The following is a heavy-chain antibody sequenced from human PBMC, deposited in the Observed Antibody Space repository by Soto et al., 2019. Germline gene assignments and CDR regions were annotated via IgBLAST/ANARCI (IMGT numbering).Heavy chain of an antibody. J-gene: IGHJ4*02. V-gene: IGHV3-23*01. CDR2: ISGSGGST. CDR1: GFTFSSYA. Sequence: EVQLLESGGGLVQPGGSLRLSCAASGFTFSSYAMSWVRQAPGKGLEWVSAISGSGGSTYYADSVKGRFIISRDNSKNTLYLQMNSLRAEDTAVYYCAKAAEWSTVPTLSGSLNFDYWGQGTLVTVSS. CDR3: AKAAEWSTVPTLSGSLNFDY. D-gene: IGHD4-17*01.